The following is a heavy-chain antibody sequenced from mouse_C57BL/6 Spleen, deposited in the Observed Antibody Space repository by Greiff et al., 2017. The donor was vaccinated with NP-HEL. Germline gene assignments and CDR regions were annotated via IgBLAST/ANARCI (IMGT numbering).Heavy chain of an antibody. CDR3: TRRDYGYYFDY. Sequence: QVQLKESGAELVRPGASVTLSCKASGYTFTDYEMHWVKQTPVHGLEWIGAIDPETGGTAYNQKFKGKAILTADKSSSTAYMELLSLTSEDSAVYYCTRRDYGYYFDYWGQGTTLTVSS. D-gene: IGHD1-1*01. V-gene: IGHV1-15*01. CDR2: IDPETGGT. J-gene: IGHJ2*01. CDR1: GYTFTDYE.